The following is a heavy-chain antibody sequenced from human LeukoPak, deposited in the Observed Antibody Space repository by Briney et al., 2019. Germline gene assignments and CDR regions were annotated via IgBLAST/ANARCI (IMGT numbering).Heavy chain of an antibody. V-gene: IGHV3-21*01. CDR3: ARDRGYGDREFDY. CDR1: GFTFSSYS. J-gene: IGHJ4*02. Sequence: GGSLRLSCAASGFTFSSYSMNWVRQAPGKGLEWVSSISSSSGYIYYADSVKGRFTISRDNAKNSLYLQMNSLRAEDTAVYYCARDRGYGDREFDYWGQGTLVTVSS. D-gene: IGHD4-17*01. CDR2: ISSSSGYI.